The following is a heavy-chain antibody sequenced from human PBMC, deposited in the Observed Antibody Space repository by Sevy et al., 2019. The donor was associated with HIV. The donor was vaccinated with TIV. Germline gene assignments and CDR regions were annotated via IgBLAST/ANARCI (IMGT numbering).Heavy chain of an antibody. D-gene: IGHD5-12*01. CDR3: AKVRIVATIVSEFDY. Sequence: GGSLRLSCAASGFTFSSYAMSWVRQAPGKGLEWVSAISGIGSSTYYADSVKGRFTISRDNSKNTLYLQMNSLRAEDTAVYDCAKVRIVATIVSEFDYWGQGTLVTVSS. CDR1: GFTFSSYA. CDR2: ISGIGSST. J-gene: IGHJ4*02. V-gene: IGHV3-23*01.